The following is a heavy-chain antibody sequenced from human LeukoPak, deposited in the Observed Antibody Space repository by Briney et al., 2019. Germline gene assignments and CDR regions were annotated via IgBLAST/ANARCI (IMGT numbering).Heavy chain of an antibody. J-gene: IGHJ4*02. D-gene: IGHD6-19*01. V-gene: IGHV3-30*02. Sequence: GGSLRLSCAASGLTFSSYGMHWVRQAPGKGLEWVAFIRYDGSNKYYADPVKGRFTISRDTSKNTLYLQMNSLRAEDTAVYYCAKASSIAVSDWGQGTLVTVSS. CDR1: GLTFSSYG. CDR3: AKASSIAVSD. CDR2: IRYDGSNK.